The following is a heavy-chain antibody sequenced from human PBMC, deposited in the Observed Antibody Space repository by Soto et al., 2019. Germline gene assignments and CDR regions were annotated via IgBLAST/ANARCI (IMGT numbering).Heavy chain of an antibody. CDR3: AREGGYFDSSGSGVYHYYGVDV. V-gene: IGHV4-4*07. CDR2: IYSSGST. CDR1: GGPISPYS. J-gene: IGHJ6*02. D-gene: IGHD3-22*01. Sequence: ETLFFTYTVSGGPISPYSWSWIRQPAENGLEWIGRIYSSGSTNYNSPLKSRVSMSLDTARNQISLKVKSVTAADTAVYYCAREGGYFDSSGSGVYHYYGVDVWGRGTTVT.